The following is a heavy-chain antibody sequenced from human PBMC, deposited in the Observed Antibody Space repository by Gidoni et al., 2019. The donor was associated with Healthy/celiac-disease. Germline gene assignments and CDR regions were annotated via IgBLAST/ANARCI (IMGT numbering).Heavy chain of an antibody. Sequence: QVQLVQSGAEVKKPGSSVKVSCKASAGTFSSYAISWVRQAPGQGLEWMGGIIPIFGTANYAQKFQGRVTITADESTSTAYMELSSLRSEDTAVYYCARVLGYSYGRTYYFDYWGQGTLVTVSS. CDR3: ARVLGYSYGRTYYFDY. D-gene: IGHD5-18*01. CDR2: IIPIFGTA. J-gene: IGHJ4*02. V-gene: IGHV1-69*01. CDR1: AGTFSSYA.